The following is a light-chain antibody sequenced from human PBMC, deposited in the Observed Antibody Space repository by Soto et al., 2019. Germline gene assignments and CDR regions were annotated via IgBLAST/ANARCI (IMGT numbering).Light chain of an antibody. V-gene: IGKV3-11*01. CDR2: DAS. CDR3: QQRSNWPPT. CDR1: QSVRNY. J-gene: IGKJ4*01. Sequence: EIVLTQSPAALSLSPGERATLSCRASQSVRNYLAWYQQKPGQAPRFLIYDASNRATGIPARFSGSGSGTDFTLTISSLESEDFAVYYCQQRSNWPPTFGGGTKVEIK.